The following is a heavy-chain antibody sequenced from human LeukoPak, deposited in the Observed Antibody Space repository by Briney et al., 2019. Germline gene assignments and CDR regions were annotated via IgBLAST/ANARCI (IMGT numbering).Heavy chain of an antibody. V-gene: IGHV1-46*01. Sequence: ASVKVSCKASGYTFTSYYMHWVRQAPGQGLEWMGIINPSGGSTSYAQKFQGRVTMTRNTSISTAYMELSSLRSEDTAVYYCARGVAVAGFDYWGQGTLVTVSS. CDR2: INPSGGST. D-gene: IGHD6-19*01. CDR1: GYTFTSYY. J-gene: IGHJ4*02. CDR3: ARGVAVAGFDY.